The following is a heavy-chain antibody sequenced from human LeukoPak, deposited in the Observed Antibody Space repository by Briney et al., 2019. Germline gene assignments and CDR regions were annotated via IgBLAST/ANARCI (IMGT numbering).Heavy chain of an antibody. Sequence: GGSLRLSCAASGFTFSSYWMNWARQAPGKGLEWVASINHNGNVNYYVDSVKGRFTISRENAKNSLYLQMNSLRAEDTAVYYCARGGRRTQFDYWGQGTLVTVSS. CDR3: ARGGRRTQFDY. CDR1: GFTFSSYW. V-gene: IGHV3-7*03. CDR2: INHNGNVN. J-gene: IGHJ4*02. D-gene: IGHD1-7*01.